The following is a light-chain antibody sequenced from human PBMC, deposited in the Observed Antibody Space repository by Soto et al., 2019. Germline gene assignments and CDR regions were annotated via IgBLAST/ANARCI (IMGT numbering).Light chain of an antibody. Sequence: EIVLTQSPGTLSLSPGERATLSCRASQSVSSSYLAWYQQKPGQAPRLLIYGASSRATGIPDRFSGSGSGTDFTLTISRLEPEDFPVYYCQQYRSSPRYTFGQGTKLEIK. J-gene: IGKJ2*01. V-gene: IGKV3-20*01. CDR3: QQYRSSPRYT. CDR2: GAS. CDR1: QSVSSSY.